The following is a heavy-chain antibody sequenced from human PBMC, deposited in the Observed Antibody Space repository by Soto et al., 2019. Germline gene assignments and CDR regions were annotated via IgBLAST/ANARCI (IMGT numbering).Heavy chain of an antibody. D-gene: IGHD2-2*01. CDR1: GFTFSSYA. CDR2: ISHDGINK. V-gene: IGHV3-30-3*01. CDR3: GRCTSTSCHLGSDY. J-gene: IGHJ4*02. Sequence: GGSLRLSCAASGFTFSSYAMNWVRQAPGKGLEWVALISHDGINKYYADSVRGRFTISRDSSTNTLYLQMNSLRAADTAVYYCGRCTSTSCHLGSDYWGQGTLVTVSS.